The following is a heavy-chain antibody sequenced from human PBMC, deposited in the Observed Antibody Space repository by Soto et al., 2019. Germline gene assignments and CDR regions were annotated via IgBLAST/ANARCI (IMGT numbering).Heavy chain of an antibody. Sequence: EVQVVESGGGLVKPGGSLRLSCAASGFTFSNAWMTWVRQAPGKGLEWVGRIKSKADGGATDYAAPGKDRFTISGDDSKNTLYLQMNSLKTEDTAVYYCTTQYYYDSSGSLLNWGQGTLVTVSS. CDR2: IKSKADGGAT. J-gene: IGHJ4*02. CDR3: TTQYYYDSSGSLLN. CDR1: GFTFSNAW. V-gene: IGHV3-15*01. D-gene: IGHD3-22*01.